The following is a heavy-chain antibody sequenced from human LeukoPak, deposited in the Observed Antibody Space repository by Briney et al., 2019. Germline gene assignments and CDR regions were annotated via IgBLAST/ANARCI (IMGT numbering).Heavy chain of an antibody. V-gene: IGHV1-18*01. D-gene: IGHD3-10*01. CDR2: ISAYNGNT. CDR1: GYTFTSYG. CDR3: ARDRGEGYYFDY. J-gene: IGHJ4*02. Sequence: ASVKVSCKASGYTFTSYGISWVRQAPGQGLEWMGWISAYNGNTNYAQKFQGRLTMTRDTSTSTVYMELSSLRSEDTAVYYCARDRGEGYYFDYWGQGTLVTVSS.